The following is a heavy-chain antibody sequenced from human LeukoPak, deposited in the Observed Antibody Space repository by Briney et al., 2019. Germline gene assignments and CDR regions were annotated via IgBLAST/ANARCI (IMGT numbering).Heavy chain of an antibody. D-gene: IGHD3-3*01. CDR1: GYTFTSYD. CDR3: ARVGRTIFGVVTYFDY. CDR2: MNPNSGNT. J-gene: IGHJ4*02. V-gene: IGHV1-8*01. Sequence: ASVKVSCKASGYTFTSYDINWVRQATGQGLEWMGWMNPNSGNTGYAQKFQGRVTMTRNTSISTAYMELSSLRSEDTAVYYCARVGRTIFGVVTYFDYWGQGTLVTVSS.